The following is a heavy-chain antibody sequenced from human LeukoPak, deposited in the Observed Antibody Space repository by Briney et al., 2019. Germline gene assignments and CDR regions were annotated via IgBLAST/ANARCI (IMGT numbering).Heavy chain of an antibody. D-gene: IGHD6-19*01. CDR3: ATKQWLAPPPDS. Sequence: GGSLRLSCAASGFTFSTYAMSWVRQAPGKGLESVSRINTDGTVTTYADSVKGRFTVSRDNADNTMFLQMNSVRDEDTAVYYCATKQWLAPPPDSWGQGTPVTVSS. CDR1: GFTFSTYA. CDR2: INTDGTVT. V-gene: IGHV3-74*01. J-gene: IGHJ4*02.